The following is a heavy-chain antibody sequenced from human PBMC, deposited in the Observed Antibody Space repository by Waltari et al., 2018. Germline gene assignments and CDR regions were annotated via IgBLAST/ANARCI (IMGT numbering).Heavy chain of an antibody. CDR1: GGSFREYC. J-gene: IGHJ6*02. D-gene: IGHD3-10*01. V-gene: IGHV4-34*02. Sequence: QVQLQQRGTGLLKTSRTLSLTCDVSGGSFREYCWTWIRQVPGKGLEWIGEIVHSGSISHTPSLSGRITISLDTSKNQFSLRLNSVTAADTAVYYCARGRRESVWVGELLYYHYYGMDVWGQGTTVSVSS. CDR3: ARGRRESVWVGELLYYHYYGMDV. CDR2: IVHSGSI.